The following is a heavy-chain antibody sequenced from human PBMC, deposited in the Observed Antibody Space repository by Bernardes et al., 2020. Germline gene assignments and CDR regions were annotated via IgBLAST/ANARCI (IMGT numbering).Heavy chain of an antibody. V-gene: IGHV3-48*01. Sequence: GGSLRLSCVGYEFTFSNFDMNWVRQAPGKGLEWLSYISHSGSITYYADSVKGRFTTSRDNAGNSLFLQMNSLRVEDTAMYYCTRGRADPKFWGPGTLVTVSS. J-gene: IGHJ4*02. CDR2: ISHSGSIT. CDR3: TRGRADPKF. CDR1: EFTFSNFD.